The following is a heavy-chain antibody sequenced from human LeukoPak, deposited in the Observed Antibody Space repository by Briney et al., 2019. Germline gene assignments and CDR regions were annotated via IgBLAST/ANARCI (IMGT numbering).Heavy chain of an antibody. Sequence: GGSLRLSCAASGFSFTSYWMTWVRQAPGKGLEWVANIKQDGSESYFVDSVKGRFTISRDNAKNSLYLQMNSLRAEDTAVYYCARSGRYFDWHYFDYWGQGTLVTVSS. J-gene: IGHJ4*02. CDR1: GFSFTSYW. CDR3: ARSGRYFDWHYFDY. CDR2: IKQDGSES. V-gene: IGHV3-7*01. D-gene: IGHD3-9*01.